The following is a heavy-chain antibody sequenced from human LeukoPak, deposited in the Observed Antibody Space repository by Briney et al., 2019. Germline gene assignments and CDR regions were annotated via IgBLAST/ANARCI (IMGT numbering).Heavy chain of an antibody. D-gene: IGHD6-6*01. CDR3: ARTTYSSSSGRYYYYMDV. Sequence: PSQTLSLTCTVSGGSISSGDYYWRWIRQPPGTGLEWIGYIYYSGSTYYNPSLKSRVTISVDTSKNQFSLKLSSVTAADTAVYYCARTTYSSSSGRYYYYMDVWGKGTTVTVSS. CDR2: IYYSGST. J-gene: IGHJ6*03. V-gene: IGHV4-30-4*08. CDR1: GGSISSGDYY.